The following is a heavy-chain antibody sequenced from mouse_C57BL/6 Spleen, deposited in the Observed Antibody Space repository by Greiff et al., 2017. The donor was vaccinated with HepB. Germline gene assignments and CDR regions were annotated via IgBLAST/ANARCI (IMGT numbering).Heavy chain of an antibody. CDR1: GYTFTSYD. CDR2: IYPRDGST. CDR3: ARRIGRYDGYFDV. Sequence: QVQLQQSGPELVKPGASVKLSCKASGYTFTSYDINWVKQRPGQGLEWIGWIYPRDGSTKYNEKFKGKATLTVDTSSSTAYMELHSLTSEDSAVYFCARRIGRYDGYFDVWGTGTTVTVSS. J-gene: IGHJ1*03. V-gene: IGHV1-85*01. D-gene: IGHD2-12*01.